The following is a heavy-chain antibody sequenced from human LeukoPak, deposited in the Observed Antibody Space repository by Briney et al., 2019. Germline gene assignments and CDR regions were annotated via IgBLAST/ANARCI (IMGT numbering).Heavy chain of an antibody. CDR2: INHSGST. J-gene: IGHJ4*02. CDR1: GGSFSGYY. D-gene: IGHD6-13*01. Sequence: PSETLSLTCAVYGGSFSGYYWSWIRQPPGKGLEWIGEINHSGSTNYNPSPKSRVTISVDTSMNQFTLKLSAVAAADSAGYCGASGWRSGWSGYFDYWGQGTLVTVSS. V-gene: IGHV4-34*01. CDR3: ASGWRSGWSGYFDY.